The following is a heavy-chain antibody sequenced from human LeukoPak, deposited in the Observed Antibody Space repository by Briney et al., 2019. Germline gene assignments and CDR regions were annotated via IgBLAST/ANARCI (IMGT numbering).Heavy chain of an antibody. Sequence: GGCLRLSCAASGFTFSDYHMSWVRQAPGKGLEWVSAIVGGSTYYADSVKGRFTISRDNSKNTLYLQMNTLKTEDTAVYYCARDRYDSSGYSLYWYFDLWGRGTLVTVSS. D-gene: IGHD3-22*01. CDR2: IVGGST. J-gene: IGHJ2*01. CDR1: GFTFSDYH. CDR3: ARDRYDSSGYSLYWYFDL. V-gene: IGHV3-53*05.